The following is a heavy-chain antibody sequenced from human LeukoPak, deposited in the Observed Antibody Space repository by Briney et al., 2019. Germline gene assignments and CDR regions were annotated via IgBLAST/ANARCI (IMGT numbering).Heavy chain of an antibody. J-gene: IGHJ6*03. Sequence: SETLSLTCTVSGYSISSGYFWGWIRQPPGKGLECIGTIYHSGSTYYNPSLKSRVTISVDTSHNQFSLRLSSVTAADTDVYYCARQVGRGTQIYYMDVWGKGTTVTASS. V-gene: IGHV4-38-2*02. CDR2: IYHSGST. CDR1: GYSISSGYF. D-gene: IGHD3-16*01. CDR3: ARQVGRGTQIYYMDV.